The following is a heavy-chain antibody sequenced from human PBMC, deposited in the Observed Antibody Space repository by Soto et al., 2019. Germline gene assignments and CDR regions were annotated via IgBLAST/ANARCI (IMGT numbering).Heavy chain of an antibody. J-gene: IGHJ4*02. CDR2: ISSHGDST. CDR1: GFTFSNYA. Sequence: VQLVESGGGLVQPGGSLRLYCAASGFTFSNYALHWVRQAPGKGLEYVSAISSHGDSTYYANSVKGRFTISRDNSKNTLYLQMGSLRTEDMAVYYCARRDGYNSDYWGQGTLVTVSS. CDR3: ARRDGYNSDY. V-gene: IGHV3-64*01. D-gene: IGHD5-12*01.